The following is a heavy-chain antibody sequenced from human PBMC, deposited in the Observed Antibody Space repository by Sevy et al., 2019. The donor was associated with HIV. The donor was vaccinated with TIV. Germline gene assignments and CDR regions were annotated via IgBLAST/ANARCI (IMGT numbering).Heavy chain of an antibody. CDR1: GFTFSGYG. Sequence: GGSLRLSCAASGFTFSGYGMHGVGQTPDKGLDWVAFIRYDGSSHYYADSLKGRFTISRDNSKNTLYLQMNGLRAEDTAVYYCEKDLTLNWDKDDSHIWGQGTMVTVSS. CDR3: EKDLTLNWDKDDSHI. D-gene: IGHD7-27*01. J-gene: IGHJ3*02. CDR2: IRYDGSSH. V-gene: IGHV3-30*02.